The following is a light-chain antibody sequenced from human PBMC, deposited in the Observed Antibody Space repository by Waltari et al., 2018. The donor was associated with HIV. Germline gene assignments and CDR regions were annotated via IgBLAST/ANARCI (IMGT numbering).Light chain of an antibody. CDR3: AAWDDSLNGNWV. J-gene: IGLJ3*02. V-gene: IGLV1-44*01. Sequence: QSVLTQPPSASGTPGHRVTISCSGSSSNIGSNTVNWYQQLPGTAPKLLIYSNNQRPSGVPDRFSRSRSGTSASLAISGLQSEDEADYYCAAWDDSLNGNWVFGGGTKLTVL. CDR2: SNN. CDR1: SSNIGSNT.